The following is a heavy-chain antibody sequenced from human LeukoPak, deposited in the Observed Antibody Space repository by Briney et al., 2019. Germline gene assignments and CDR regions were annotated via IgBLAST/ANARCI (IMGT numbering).Heavy chain of an antibody. J-gene: IGHJ3*02. CDR1: GFTFSSYA. Sequence: GGPLRLSCAASGFTFSSYAMSWVRQAPGKGREGVSAISGSGGNTYYADPVKRRLPISRDNSKNKMYLQMNSLRAEDTAVYYCAKEINYYDSSGSDAFDIWGQGTMVTVSS. CDR3: AKEINYYDSSGSDAFDI. D-gene: IGHD3-22*01. CDR2: ISGSGGNT. V-gene: IGHV3-23*01.